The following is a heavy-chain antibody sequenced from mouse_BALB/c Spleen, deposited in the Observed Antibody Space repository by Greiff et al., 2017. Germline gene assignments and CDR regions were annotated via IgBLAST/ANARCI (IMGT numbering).Heavy chain of an antibody. CDR3: ARPFITTDYAMDY. D-gene: IGHD1-2*01. J-gene: IGHJ4*01. CDR1: GFTFSSFG. CDR2: ISSGSSTI. V-gene: IGHV5-17*02. Sequence: EVKLVESGGGLVQPGGSRKLSCAASGFTFSSFGMHWVRQAPEKGLEWVAYISSGSSTIYYADTVKGRFTISRDNPKNTLFLQMTSLRSEDTAMYYCARPFITTDYAMDYWGQGTSVTVSS.